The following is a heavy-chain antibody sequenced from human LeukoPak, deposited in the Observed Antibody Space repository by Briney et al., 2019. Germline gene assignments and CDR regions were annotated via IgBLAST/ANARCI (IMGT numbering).Heavy chain of an antibody. CDR1: AGSISSGGYS. CDR3: ARESRIRGFFDI. CDR2: IYHSGST. D-gene: IGHD3-3*02. V-gene: IGHV4-30-2*01. Sequence: SQTLSLTCAVSAGSISSGGYSWSWIRQPPGKGLEWIGYIYHSGSTYYNPSLKSRVTISVDRSKYQFSLKLSSVTAADTAVYYCARESRIRGFFDIWGQGTMVTVSS. J-gene: IGHJ3*02.